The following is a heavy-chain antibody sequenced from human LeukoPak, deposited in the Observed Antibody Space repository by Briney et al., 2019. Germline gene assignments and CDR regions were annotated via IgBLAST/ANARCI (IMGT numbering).Heavy chain of an antibody. CDR1: GYFISSGYY. V-gene: IGHV4-38-2*01. CDR3: AGVAASGTALDAFDN. CDR2: IYHSGSI. D-gene: IGHD6-13*01. J-gene: IGHJ3*02. Sequence: PSETLSLTCAVSGYFISSGYYWGWIRQPPGKGLEWIGSIYHSGSIYFNPSLKSRVTISVDTSKNQFSLTLSSVTAADTAVYFCAGVAASGTALDAFDNWGQGTMVTVSS.